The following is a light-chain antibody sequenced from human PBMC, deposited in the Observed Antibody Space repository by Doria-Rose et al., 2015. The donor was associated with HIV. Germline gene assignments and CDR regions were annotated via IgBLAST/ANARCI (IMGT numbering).Light chain of an antibody. Sequence: TQSPGTLSLSPGERATLSCRASQRATSSYLAWYQEMPGQAPRLPIYDASARATGIPDRCSGSGSGTDFTLTISRLEPEDVAVYYCQQYGTSRRTFGQGTRLEIK. CDR3: QQYGTSRRT. V-gene: IGKV3-20*01. CDR1: QRATSSY. J-gene: IGKJ5*01. CDR2: DAS.